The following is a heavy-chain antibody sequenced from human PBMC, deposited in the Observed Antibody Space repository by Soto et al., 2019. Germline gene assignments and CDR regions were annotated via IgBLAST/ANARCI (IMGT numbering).Heavy chain of an antibody. V-gene: IGHV4-38-2*01. CDR1: GYSISSGYY. CDR3: ARGFGRGWYERGSFYDY. J-gene: IGHJ4*02. CDR2: IYHSGST. D-gene: IGHD6-19*01. Sequence: PSETLSLTCAVSGYSISSGYYWGWIRQPPGKGLEWIGSIYHSGSTYYNPSLKSRVTISVDTSKNQFSLKLSSVTAADTAVYYCARGFGRGWYERGSFYDYWGQGTLVTVYS.